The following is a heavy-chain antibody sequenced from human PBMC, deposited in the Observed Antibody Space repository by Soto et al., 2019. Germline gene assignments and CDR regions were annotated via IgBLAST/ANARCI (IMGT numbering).Heavy chain of an antibody. CDR1: VFTVSAYA. CDR2: ITNTGGRT. D-gene: IGHD3-22*01. V-gene: IGHV3-23*01. Sequence: GGSVRLSCGASVFTVSAYAMTWVRQAPGSGLKGFSTITNTGGRTXVADSVKGRXTISRDKSKNTXYLQMXSLRVEDTAVYYCTRALDGMIPTAYWGQGTLVTVSS. CDR3: TRALDGMIPTAY. J-gene: IGHJ4*02.